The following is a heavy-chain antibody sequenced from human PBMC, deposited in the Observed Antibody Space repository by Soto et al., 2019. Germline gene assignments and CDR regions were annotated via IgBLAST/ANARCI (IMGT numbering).Heavy chain of an antibody. Sequence: PSETLSLTCTVSGGSIRSTTYYWGWIRQPPGKGLEWIGTIYYSGATYYNSSLKGRVNISVDMSKNQFSLKLSSVTAADTAVYYCATHNWNLDPWGQGTLVTVS. CDR2: IYYSGAT. J-gene: IGHJ1*01. CDR3: ATHNWNLDP. V-gene: IGHV4-39*01. CDR1: GGSIRSTTYY. D-gene: IGHD1-7*01.